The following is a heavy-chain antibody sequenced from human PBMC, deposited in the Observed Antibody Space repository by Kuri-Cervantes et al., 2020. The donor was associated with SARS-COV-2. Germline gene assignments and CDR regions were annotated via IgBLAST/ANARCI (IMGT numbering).Heavy chain of an antibody. CDR2: IKYDGSEK. Sequence: GESLKISCAASGFTFSNSWVSWVRQAPGKGLEWVANIKYDGSEKYYVDSVKGRYIISRDNAKNSVYLQMNSLRDADTAVYYCTRGGYTSALSRQNWFDPWGQGTLVTVSS. J-gene: IGHJ5*02. CDR3: TRGGYTSALSRQNWFDP. CDR1: GFTFSNSW. V-gene: IGHV3-7*03. D-gene: IGHD6-19*01.